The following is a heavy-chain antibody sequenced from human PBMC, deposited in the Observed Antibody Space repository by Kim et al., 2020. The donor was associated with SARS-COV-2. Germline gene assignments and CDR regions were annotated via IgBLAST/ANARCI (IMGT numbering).Heavy chain of an antibody. CDR3: ARGRWWVDY. Sequence: GTTYYSDSGKGRFTISRDDSKNTLYLQMNSLRAEDTAVYYCARGRWWVDYWGQGTLVTVSS. D-gene: IGHD2-15*01. V-gene: IGHV3-53*01. CDR2: GTT. J-gene: IGHJ4*02.